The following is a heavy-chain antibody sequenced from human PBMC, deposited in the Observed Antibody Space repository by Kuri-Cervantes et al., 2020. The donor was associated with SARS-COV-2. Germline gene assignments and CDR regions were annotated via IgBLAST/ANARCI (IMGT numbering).Heavy chain of an antibody. CDR1: GFTFSSYA. D-gene: IGHD7-27*01. CDR2: TSFDGTKK. Sequence: GESLKISCAASGFTFSSYAMHWVRQAPGKGLEWVALTSFDGTKKYYADSVKGRVTISRDNSKSTLYLQLNSLRPEDTAVYYCARDPDWGGNYWGQGTLVTVSS. V-gene: IGHV3-30*04. J-gene: IGHJ4*02. CDR3: ARDPDWGGNY.